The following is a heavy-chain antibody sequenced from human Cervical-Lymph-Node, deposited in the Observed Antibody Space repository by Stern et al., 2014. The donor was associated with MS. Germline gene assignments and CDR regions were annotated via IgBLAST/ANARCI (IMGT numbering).Heavy chain of an antibody. Sequence: EAQLVESGGGLVKPGGSLRLSCEASGFIFSNYEMTWVRQTPGQGLEWVSSPFSSSHIYYADSVRGRFTMSRDNAKNSLYLQMNSLRAEDTAVYYCARRGVVLVGGTRQYYFDSWGQGTLVTVSS. V-gene: IGHV3-21*01. CDR2: PFSSSHI. CDR1: GFIFSNYE. D-gene: IGHD6-19*01. CDR3: ARRGVVLVGGTRQYYFDS. J-gene: IGHJ4*02.